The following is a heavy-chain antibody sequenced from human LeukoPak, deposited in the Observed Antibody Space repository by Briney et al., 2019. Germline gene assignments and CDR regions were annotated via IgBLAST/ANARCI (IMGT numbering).Heavy chain of an antibody. CDR2: ISSSGSTI. CDR3: AKDSEEYYDILTGYYRGFDP. D-gene: IGHD3-9*01. V-gene: IGHV3-48*03. J-gene: IGHJ5*02. Sequence: GGSLRLSCAASGFTFSSYEMNWVRQAPGKGLEWVSYISSSGSTIYYADSVKGRFTISRDNSKNTLYLQMNSLRAEDTAVYYCAKDSEEYYDILTGYYRGFDPWGQGTLVTVSS. CDR1: GFTFSSYE.